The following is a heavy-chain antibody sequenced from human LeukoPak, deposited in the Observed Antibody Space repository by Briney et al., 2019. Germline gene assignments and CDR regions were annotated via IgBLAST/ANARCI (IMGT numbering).Heavy chain of an antibody. V-gene: IGHV3-21*01. J-gene: IGHJ6*03. D-gene: IGHD6-25*01. CDR3: ASLPTAASYMDV. CDR1: GFTFSSHT. Sequence: GGSLRLSCAASGFTFSSHTMNWVRQAPGRGLEWVSAISTNDIQYADSVKGRFTISRDNAKNSLYLQMDSLRAEDTAVYYCASLPTAASYMDVWGKGTTVTVPS. CDR2: ISTNDI.